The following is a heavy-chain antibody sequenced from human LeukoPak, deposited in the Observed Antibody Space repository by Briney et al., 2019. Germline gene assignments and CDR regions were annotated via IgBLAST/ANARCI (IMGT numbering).Heavy chain of an antibody. V-gene: IGHV4-4*07. CDR1: GGSISSYY. CDR3: ARDGSGSYYTPNWFDP. Sequence: SETLSLTCTVSGGSISSYYWSWIRQPAGKGLEWIGRIYTSGSTNYNPSLKSRVTMSVDTSKNQFSLKLSSVTAADTAVYYCARDGSGSYYTPNWFDPWGQGTLVTVSS. CDR2: IYTSGST. D-gene: IGHD3-10*01. J-gene: IGHJ5*02.